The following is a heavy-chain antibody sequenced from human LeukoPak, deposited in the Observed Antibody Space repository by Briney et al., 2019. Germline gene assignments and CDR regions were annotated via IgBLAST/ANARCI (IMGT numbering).Heavy chain of an antibody. J-gene: IGHJ4*02. CDR3: ARALSSVVRASPMDY. CDR1: GFTVSSNY. Sequence: PGGSLILSCASSGFTVSSNYRNWGRQAPGERLEWGSVIYADCNTYYGASVQGRFTISGDTSNNTPYLQMNSLRAEDTAVYYCARALSSVVRASPMDYWGQGTIVTVSS. D-gene: IGHD3-10*01. CDR2: IYADCNT. V-gene: IGHV3-53*05.